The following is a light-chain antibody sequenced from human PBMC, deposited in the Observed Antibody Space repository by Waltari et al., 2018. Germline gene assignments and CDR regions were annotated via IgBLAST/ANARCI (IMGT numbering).Light chain of an antibody. Sequence: QSALTQPRPVSGSPGQSVTISCTGTSNDAGGYPFVSWYHHHPGEVPKLMIYDVTQRPSGVPDRFSGSKSGNTASLTISGLQADDEADYYCSSYGGTYFVFGGGTRLTVL. J-gene: IGLJ2*01. CDR2: DVT. V-gene: IGLV2-11*01. CDR1: SNDAGGYPF. CDR3: SSYGGTYFV.